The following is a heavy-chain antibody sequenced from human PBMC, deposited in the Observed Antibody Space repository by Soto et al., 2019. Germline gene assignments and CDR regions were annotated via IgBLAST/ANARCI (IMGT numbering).Heavy chain of an antibody. CDR1: GFTFSSYA. J-gene: IGHJ3*01. Sequence: GSLRLSCAASGFTFSSYAMSWVRQAPGKGLEWVSAISGSGGSTYYADSVKGRFTSSRDNSKNTLYLQMNSLRAEDTAVYYCAKGNYYDSSGPVLWGQGTMVTVSS. V-gene: IGHV3-23*01. D-gene: IGHD3-22*01. CDR2: ISGSGGST. CDR3: AKGNYYDSSGPVL.